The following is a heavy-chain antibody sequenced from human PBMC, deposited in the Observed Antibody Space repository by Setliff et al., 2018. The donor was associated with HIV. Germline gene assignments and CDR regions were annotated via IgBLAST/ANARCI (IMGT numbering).Heavy chain of an antibody. CDR3: VRQHGDYAFDP. CDR1: GGSFPAYY. Sequence: ASETLSLTCAVYGGSFPAYYWNWVRQPPGKGLEWIGEINYSGDTTYNPSLKSRVNMFIDTSKKQFSLKVASVTAADTAVYYCVRQHGDYAFDPWGQGTLVTVSS. J-gene: IGHJ5*02. V-gene: IGHV4-34*01. CDR2: INYSGDT. D-gene: IGHD4-17*01.